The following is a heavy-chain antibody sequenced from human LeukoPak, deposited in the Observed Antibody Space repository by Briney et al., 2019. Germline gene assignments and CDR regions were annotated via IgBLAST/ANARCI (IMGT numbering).Heavy chain of an antibody. J-gene: IGHJ6*02. CDR2: ISGSGGST. CDR1: GFTFSGYA. CDR3: PKSCYPLGYYYLLVMGF. D-gene: IGHD3-16*01. Sequence: GGSLRLSCAASGFTFSGYAMSWVRQAPGKGLEWVSGISGSGGSTYYADSEKGRFTISRDNSKKTPVLPMNNLRAQGTAGYLCPKSCYPLGYYYLLVMGFWGQGTTVTVSS. V-gene: IGHV3-23*01.